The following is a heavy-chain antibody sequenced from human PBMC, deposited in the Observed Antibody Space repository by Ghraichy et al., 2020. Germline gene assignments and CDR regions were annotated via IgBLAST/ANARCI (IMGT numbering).Heavy chain of an antibody. V-gene: IGHV1-69*13. D-gene: IGHD2-21*01. CDR3: ATEIYSGGVDP. CDR2: IIPIFGTA. CDR1: GYTFSSYS. Sequence: SVKVSCKASGYTFSSYSISWVRQAPGQGLEWMGGIIPIFGTANYAQKFQGRVTITADESTSTAYMELSSLRSEDTAVYYCATEIYSGGVDPWGQGTLVTVSS. J-gene: IGHJ5*02.